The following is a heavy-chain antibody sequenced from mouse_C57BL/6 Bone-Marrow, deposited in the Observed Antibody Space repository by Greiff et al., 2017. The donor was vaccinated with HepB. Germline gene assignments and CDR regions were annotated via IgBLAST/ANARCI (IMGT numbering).Heavy chain of an antibody. D-gene: IGHD1-1*01. V-gene: IGHV6-3*01. CDR3: AGLVYYGGDY. J-gene: IGHJ2*01. CDR2: IRLKSDNYAT. CDR1: GFTFSNYW. Sequence: EVQVVESGGGLVQPGGSMKLSCVASGFTFSNYWMNWVRQSPEKGLEWVAQIRLKSDNYATHYAESVKGKFTISRDDSKSSVYLQMNNLRAEDTGIYYCAGLVYYGGDYWGQGTTLTVSS.